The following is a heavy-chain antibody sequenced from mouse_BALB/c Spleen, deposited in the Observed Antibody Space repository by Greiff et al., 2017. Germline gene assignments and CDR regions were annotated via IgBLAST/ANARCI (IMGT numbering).Heavy chain of an antibody. Sequence: EVQLQQSGAELVRPGASVKLSCTASGFNIKDYYMHWVKQRPEQGLEWIGWIDPENGDTEYAPKFQGKATMTADTSSNTAYLQLSSLTSEDTAVYYCNGGREYAMDYWGQGTSVTVSS. CDR2: IDPENGDT. CDR1: GFNIKDYY. D-gene: IGHD3-3*01. CDR3: NGGREYAMDY. V-gene: IGHV14-4*02. J-gene: IGHJ4*01.